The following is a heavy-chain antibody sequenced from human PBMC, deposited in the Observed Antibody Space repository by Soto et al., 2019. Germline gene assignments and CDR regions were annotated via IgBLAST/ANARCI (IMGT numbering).Heavy chain of an antibody. V-gene: IGHV3-30*18. CDR2: ISNDGSNK. D-gene: IGHD6-13*01. CDR1: GFTFRSYG. J-gene: IGHJ6*02. CDR3: AKDYSTWCMDV. Sequence: PGGSLSLSCAASGFTFRSYGMHWVRQAPGKGLEWVAVISNDGSNKYYADSVKGRFTISRDTSKNTLYLQMNSLRAEDTAVYYCAKDYSTWCMDVWGQGTTVTVSS.